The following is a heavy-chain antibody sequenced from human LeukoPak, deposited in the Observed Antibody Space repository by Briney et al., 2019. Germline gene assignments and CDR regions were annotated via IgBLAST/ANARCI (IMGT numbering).Heavy chain of an antibody. Sequence: GGSLRLSCAASEFTFSTYAMSWVRQAPGKGLEWVSSISGSGGSTYYADSVKGRFTISRDNSINTLSLQMNSLRVEDTAVYYCAKGVGGAAAGNGMDVWGQGTTVTVSS. CDR3: AKGVGGAAAGNGMDV. CDR2: ISGSGGST. D-gene: IGHD6-13*01. V-gene: IGHV3-23*01. CDR1: EFTFSTYA. J-gene: IGHJ6*02.